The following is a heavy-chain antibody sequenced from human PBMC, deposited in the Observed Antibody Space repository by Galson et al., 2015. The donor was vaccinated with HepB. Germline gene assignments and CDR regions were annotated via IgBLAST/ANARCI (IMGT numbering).Heavy chain of an antibody. D-gene: IGHD3-3*01. Sequence: SVKVSCKASRYTLTDYFIHWVRQAPGQGLEWMGRFNPNSGDTKYAQKFQGRITMTRDTTINTAYMELTRLRSDDTAVYYCARGDRYYEFWSGHSKGYNYYGMDFWGQGTTVTVSS. CDR3: ARGDRYYEFWSGHSKGYNYYGMDF. V-gene: IGHV1-2*06. J-gene: IGHJ6*02. CDR2: FNPNSGDT. CDR1: RYTLTDYF.